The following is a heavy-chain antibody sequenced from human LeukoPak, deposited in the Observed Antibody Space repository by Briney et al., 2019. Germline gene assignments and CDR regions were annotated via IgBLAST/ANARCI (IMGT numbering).Heavy chain of an antibody. Sequence: SETLSLTCTVSGGSISSGSYYWSWIRQPAGKGLEWIGRIYTSGSTNYNPSLKSRVTISVDTSKNQFSLKLSSVTAADTAVYYCARDTQKDWFDPWGPGTLVTVSS. CDR3: ARDTQKDWFDP. CDR1: GGSISSGSYY. CDR2: IYTSGST. J-gene: IGHJ5*02. V-gene: IGHV4-61*02.